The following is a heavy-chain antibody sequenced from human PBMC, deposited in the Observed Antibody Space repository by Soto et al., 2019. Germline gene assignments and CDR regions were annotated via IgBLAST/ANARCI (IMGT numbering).Heavy chain of an antibody. CDR2: INHSGST. D-gene: IGHD6-13*01. J-gene: IGHJ4*02. CDR3: ARGPNSSSWYPRPTPGILFDY. V-gene: IGHV4-34*01. Sequence: QVQLQQWGAGLLKPSETLSLTCAVYGGSFSGYYWSWIRQPPGKGLEWIGEINHSGSTNYNPSLKSRVTISVDTSKNQFSLKLSSVTAADTAVYYCARGPNSSSWYPRPTPGILFDYWGQGALVTVSS. CDR1: GGSFSGYY.